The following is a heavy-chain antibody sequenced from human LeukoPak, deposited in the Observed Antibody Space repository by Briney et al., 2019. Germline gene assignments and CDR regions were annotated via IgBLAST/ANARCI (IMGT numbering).Heavy chain of an antibody. Sequence: SETLSLTCAVSGGSISSSNWWSWVRPPPGKGLEWIGEIYHSGSTNYNPSLKSRATISVDKSKNQFSLKLSSVTAADTAVYYCAREATMVRGVISYYYYGMDVWGKGTTVTVSS. CDR2: IYHSGST. CDR3: AREATMVRGVISYYYYGMDV. J-gene: IGHJ6*04. V-gene: IGHV4-4*02. CDR1: GGSISSSNW. D-gene: IGHD3-10*01.